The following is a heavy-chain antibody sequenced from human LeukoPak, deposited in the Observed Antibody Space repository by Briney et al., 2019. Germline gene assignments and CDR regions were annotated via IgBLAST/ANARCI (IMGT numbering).Heavy chain of an antibody. CDR1: GFTFSNYI. D-gene: IGHD6-19*01. J-gene: IGHJ4*02. CDR3: ARDGYSSALEPREFDY. CDR2: ITTGSSYI. Sequence: GGSLRLSCAASGFTFSNYIMNWVRQAPGKGLEWVSSITTGSSYIYYADSVRGRFTISRDNAKNSLSLQMNSLRAEDAAVYYCARDGYSSALEPREFDYWGQGTLVTVSS. V-gene: IGHV3-21*01.